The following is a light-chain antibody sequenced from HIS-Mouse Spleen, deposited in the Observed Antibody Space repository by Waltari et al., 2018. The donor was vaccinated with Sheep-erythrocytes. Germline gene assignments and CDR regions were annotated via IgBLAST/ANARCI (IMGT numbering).Light chain of an antibody. V-gene: IGKV3-11*01. CDR1: QSVSSY. CDR2: DAS. CDR3: QQRSNWHT. Sequence: EIVLTQSPATLSLSPGERPPLSCRASQSVSSYLAWYQQKPGQAPRLLIYDASNRATGIPARFSGSGSGTDFTLTISSLEPEDFAVYYCQQRSNWHTFGQGTKLEIK. J-gene: IGKJ2*01.